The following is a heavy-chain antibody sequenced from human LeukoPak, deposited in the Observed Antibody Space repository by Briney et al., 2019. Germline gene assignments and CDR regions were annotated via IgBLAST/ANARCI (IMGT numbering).Heavy chain of an antibody. V-gene: IGHV3-7*01. J-gene: IGHJ4*02. CDR2: IKRDGSEK. D-gene: IGHD4-23*01. CDR3: ARDVYGGTDY. Sequence: GGSLRLSCAASGFTFSSSWMSWVRQAPGKGLEWVANIKRDGSEKYYVDSVKGRFTISRDNAKNSLYLQMNSLRDEDTAVYYCARDVYGGTDYWGQGTLVTVSS. CDR1: GFTFSSSW.